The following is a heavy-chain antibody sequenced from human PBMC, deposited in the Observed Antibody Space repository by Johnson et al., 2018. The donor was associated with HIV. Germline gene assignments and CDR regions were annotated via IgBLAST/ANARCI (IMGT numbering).Heavy chain of an antibody. D-gene: IGHD6-13*01. CDR3: ARDQQLGPTGGAFDI. J-gene: IGHJ3*02. CDR2: ISYDGSNK. CDR1: GFTFSSYA. Sequence: QVQLVESGGGVVQPGRSLRLSCAASGFTFSSYAMHWVRQAPGKGLEWVAVISYDGSNKYYADSVKGRFTISRDNSKNTLYLQMNSLRAEDTAVYYCARDQQLGPTGGAFDIWGQGTMVTVSS. V-gene: IGHV3-30*04.